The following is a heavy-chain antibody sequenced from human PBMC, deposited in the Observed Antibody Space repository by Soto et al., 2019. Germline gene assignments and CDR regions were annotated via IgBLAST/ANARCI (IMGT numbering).Heavy chain of an antibody. CDR2: ISYDGSNK. CDR1: GFTFSSYA. J-gene: IGHJ5*02. Sequence: GGSLRLSCAASGFTFSSYAMHWVRQAPGKGLEWVAVISYDGSNKYYADSVKGRLTISRDNSKNTLYLQMNSLRAEDTAVYYCARCKSSGGSCYSGWFDPWGQGTLVTVSS. D-gene: IGHD2-15*01. CDR3: ARCKSSGGSCYSGWFDP. V-gene: IGHV3-30-3*01.